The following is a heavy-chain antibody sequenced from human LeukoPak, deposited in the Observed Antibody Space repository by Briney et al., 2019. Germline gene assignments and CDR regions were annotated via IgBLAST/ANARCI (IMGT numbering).Heavy chain of an antibody. J-gene: IGHJ4*02. D-gene: IGHD6-13*01. CDR2: ISYDGSNK. CDR1: GFTFSSSG. V-gene: IGHV3-30*18. Sequence: GGSLRLSCAASGFTFSSSGMHWVRQAPGKGLEWVAVISYDGSNKYYADSVKGRFTISRDNPKNTLYLQMNSLRAEDTAVYYCAKDRWVKAAAGSPFDYWGQGTLVTVSP. CDR3: AKDRWVKAAAGSPFDY.